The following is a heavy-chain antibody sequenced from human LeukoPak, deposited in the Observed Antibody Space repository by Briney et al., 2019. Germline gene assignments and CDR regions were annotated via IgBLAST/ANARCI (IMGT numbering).Heavy chain of an antibody. CDR3: ARDLGGGAHDY. CDR1: GGSISSYF. V-gene: IGHV4-4*07. D-gene: IGHD3-16*01. J-gene: IGHJ4*02. Sequence: LETLSLTCTVSGGSISSYFWSWIRQPAGTGLEWIGRIYTSGSTNYNPSIKSRVTMSVDTSKNQFSLKLSSVTAADTAVYYCARDLGGGAHDYWGQGTLVTVSS. CDR2: IYTSGST.